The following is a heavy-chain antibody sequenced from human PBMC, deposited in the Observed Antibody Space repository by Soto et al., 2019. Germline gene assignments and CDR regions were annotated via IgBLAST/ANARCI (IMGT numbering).Heavy chain of an antibody. J-gene: IGHJ5*02. Sequence: QVQLVQSGAEVKKPGSSVKVSCEASGGTFSSYAISWMRQAPGQGLEWMGGIIPIFGTANYAQKFQGRVTITADESTSTAYMELSSLRSEHTAVYYCARVWGLVPAAIGWFDPLGQGTLVTVSS. CDR3: ARVWGLVPAAIGWFDP. V-gene: IGHV1-69*12. D-gene: IGHD2-2*01. CDR2: IIPIFGTA. CDR1: GGTFSSYA.